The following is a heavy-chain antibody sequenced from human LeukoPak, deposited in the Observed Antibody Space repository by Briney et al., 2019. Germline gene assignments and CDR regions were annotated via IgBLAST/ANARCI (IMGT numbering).Heavy chain of an antibody. CDR2: IIPIFGIA. CDR1: GGTFSSYA. J-gene: IGHJ4*02. D-gene: IGHD6-19*01. V-gene: IGHV1-69*04. Sequence: GSSVKVSCKASGGTFSSYAISWVRQAPGQGLEWMGRIIPIFGIANYAQKFQGRVTITADKSTSTAYMEPSSLRSEDTAVYYCARIAVAGTGNIDYWGQGTLVTVSS. CDR3: ARIAVAGTGNIDY.